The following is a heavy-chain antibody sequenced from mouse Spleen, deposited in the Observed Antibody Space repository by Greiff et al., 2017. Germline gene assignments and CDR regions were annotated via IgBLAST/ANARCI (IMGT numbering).Heavy chain of an antibody. V-gene: IGHV3-6*01. CDR3: ARDYDGSRGYAMDY. CDR1: GYSITSGYY. J-gene: IGHJ4*01. D-gene: IGHD1-1*02. CDR2: ISYDGSN. Sequence: EVQLQESGPGLVKPSQSLSLTCSVTGYSITSGYYWNWIRQFPGNKLEWMGYISYDGSNNYNPSLKNRISITRDTSKNQFFLKLNSVTTEDTATYYCARDYDGSRGYAMDYWGQGTSVTVSS.